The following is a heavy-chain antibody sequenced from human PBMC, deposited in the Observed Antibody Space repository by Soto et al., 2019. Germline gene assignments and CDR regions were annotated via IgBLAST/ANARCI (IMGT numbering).Heavy chain of an antibody. CDR2: LSSDGFGA. Sequence: GGSLRLSCAASGFSLSPYWMHWVRQVPGRGLGWVARLSSDGFGAAYADSVKGRFFISRDIARNTLSLQMNSLRADDTAVYYCARDLGGPDYWGRGTSVTVSS. CDR3: ARDLGGPDY. J-gene: IGHJ4*02. CDR1: GFSLSPYW. V-gene: IGHV3-74*03. D-gene: IGHD3-16*01.